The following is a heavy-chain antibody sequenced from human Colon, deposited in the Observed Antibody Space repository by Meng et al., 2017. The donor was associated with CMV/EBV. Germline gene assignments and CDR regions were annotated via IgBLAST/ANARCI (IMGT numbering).Heavy chain of an antibody. CDR2: IYTSGST. Sequence: SETLSLTCTVSGGSISSYYWSWIRQPAGKGLEWIGRIYTSGSTNYNPSLKSRVTMSVDTSKNQFSLKLSSVTPADTAVYYCASLRSRNAFNIWGQGTMVTVSS. CDR3: ASLRSRNAFNI. J-gene: IGHJ3*02. V-gene: IGHV4-4*07. CDR1: GGSISSYY.